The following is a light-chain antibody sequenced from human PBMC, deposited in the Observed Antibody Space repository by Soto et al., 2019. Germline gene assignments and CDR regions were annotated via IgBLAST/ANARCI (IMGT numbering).Light chain of an antibody. Sequence: DVVMTQSPLSLPVTLGQPASISCRSGQSLVYSDGTTYLSWFQQRPGQYPRRLIYEVSNRDSGVPDRFRGSGSGTDFTLKVSRVEAVDVAIYYCMQGTRWPPMVGHGTKVQIK. CDR2: EVS. CDR1: QSLVYSDGTTY. V-gene: IGKV2-30*01. J-gene: IGKJ1*01. CDR3: MQGTRWPPM.